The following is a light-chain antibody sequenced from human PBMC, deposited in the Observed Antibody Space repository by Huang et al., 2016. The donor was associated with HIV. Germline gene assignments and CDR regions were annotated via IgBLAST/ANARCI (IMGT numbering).Light chain of an antibody. CDR2: DAS. J-gene: IGKJ3*01. CDR1: QGISSA. V-gene: IGKV1D-13*01. Sequence: AIQLTQSPSSLSASVGDRVTITCRARQGISSALAWYQQKPGKPPRLLSYDASSLETGVPSRFSGSGSGTDFSLTISSLQPEDFATYYCQQLNNYPFTFGPGTKVDIK. CDR3: QQLNNYPFT.